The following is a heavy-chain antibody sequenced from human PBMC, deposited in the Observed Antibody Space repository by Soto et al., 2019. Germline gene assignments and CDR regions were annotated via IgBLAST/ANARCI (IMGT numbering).Heavy chain of an antibody. D-gene: IGHD3-10*01. CDR3: AKDMSPVRGLEPDC. Sequence: EVQLLESGGNLVQPGGSLRLSCAASGFTFSTYAMSWVRQAPGKGMEWVSSVSSRGDKTYYAYSVKGRVATSRDNSKHTLNLQMNIVRAENTAVYFCAKDMSPVRGLEPDCWGQGTLVSVSS. J-gene: IGHJ4*02. CDR1: GFTFSTYA. CDR2: VSSRGDKT. V-gene: IGHV3-23*01.